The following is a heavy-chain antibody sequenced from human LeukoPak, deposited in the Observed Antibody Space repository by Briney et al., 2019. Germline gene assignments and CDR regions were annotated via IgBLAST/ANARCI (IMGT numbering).Heavy chain of an antibody. CDR3: ARMSGIAVAAIWISYFDY. D-gene: IGHD6-19*01. J-gene: IGHJ4*02. CDR1: GFTFGDYY. Sequence: GGSLRLSCAAHGFTFGDYYMTWVRQAPGKGLEWVANIKQDGSEKYYVDSVKGRFTISRDNANNSLYLKMNSLRAEDTAVYYCARMSGIAVAAIWISYFDYWGQGTLVTVSS. V-gene: IGHV3-7*03. CDR2: IKQDGSEK.